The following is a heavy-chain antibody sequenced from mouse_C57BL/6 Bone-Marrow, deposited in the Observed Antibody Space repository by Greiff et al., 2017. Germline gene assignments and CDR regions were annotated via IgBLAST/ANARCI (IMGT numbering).Heavy chain of an antibody. V-gene: IGHV1-52*01. CDR3: ASWGDPLLRWGC. CDR1: GYTFTSYW. J-gene: IGHJ4*01. CDR2: IDPSDSET. D-gene: IGHD3-3*01. Sequence: VQLQQSGAELVRPGSSVKLSCKASGYTFTSYWMHWVKQRPIQGLEWIGNIDPSDSETNYNQKFKDKATLTVDKSSSTAYMQLSSLTSEDSAVYYCASWGDPLLRWGCWGPGTSVTVSS.